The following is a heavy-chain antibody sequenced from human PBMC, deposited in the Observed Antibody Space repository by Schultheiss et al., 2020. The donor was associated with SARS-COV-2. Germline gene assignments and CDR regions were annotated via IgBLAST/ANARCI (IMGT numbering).Heavy chain of an antibody. V-gene: IGHV3-48*01. Sequence: GGSLRLSCAASGFTFSSYSMNWVRQAPGKGLEWVSYISSSSSTIYYADSVKGRFTISRDNSKNTLYLQMNSLRSEDTAVYYCARDPMKLERIGWFDPWGQGTRVTVSS. CDR1: GFTFSSYS. CDR2: ISSSSSTI. CDR3: ARDPMKLERIGWFDP. J-gene: IGHJ5*02. D-gene: IGHD1-1*01.